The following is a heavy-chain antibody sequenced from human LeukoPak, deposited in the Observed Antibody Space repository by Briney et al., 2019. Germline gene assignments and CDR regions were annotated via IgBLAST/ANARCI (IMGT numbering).Heavy chain of an antibody. CDR2: INHSGST. CDR1: GGSFSGYY. D-gene: IGHD2-2*01. Sequence: SETLSLTCAVYGGSFSGYYWSWIRQPPGKGLEWIGEINHSGSTNYNPSLKSRVTISVDTSKNQFSLKLSSVTAADTAVYYCARTSSSVYYYYYYMDVWGKGTTVTISS. CDR3: ARTSSSVYYYYYYMDV. J-gene: IGHJ6*03. V-gene: IGHV4-34*01.